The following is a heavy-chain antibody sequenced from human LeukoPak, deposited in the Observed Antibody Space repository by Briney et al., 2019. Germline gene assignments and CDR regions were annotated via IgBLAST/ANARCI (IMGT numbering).Heavy chain of an antibody. J-gene: IGHJ6*02. CDR2: IIPTFGTA. CDR1: GGTFSSYA. Sequence: SVKVSCKASGGTFSSYAISWVRQAPGQGLEWMGGIIPTFGTANYAQKFQGRVTITADESTSTAYMELSSLRSEDTAVYYCAREDVVKRDTAMEYYYYGMDVWGQGTTVTVSS. CDR3: AREDVVKRDTAMEYYYYGMDV. V-gene: IGHV1-69*13. D-gene: IGHD5-18*01.